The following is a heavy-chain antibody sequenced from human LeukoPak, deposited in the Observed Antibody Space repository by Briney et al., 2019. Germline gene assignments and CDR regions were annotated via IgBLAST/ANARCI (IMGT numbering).Heavy chain of an antibody. J-gene: IGHJ4*02. CDR3: ARDGTSTDDY. CDR1: GYTFTGFG. CDR2: ISGYNDNT. V-gene: IGHV1-18*01. D-gene: IGHD1-7*01. Sequence: GASVKVSCKASGYTFTGFGINWVRQAHGQGLEWMGWISGYNDNTHYAKKFQGRVTLTTDTPTSTAYMELRSLRSDDTAVYYCARDGTSTDDYWGQGTLVTVSS.